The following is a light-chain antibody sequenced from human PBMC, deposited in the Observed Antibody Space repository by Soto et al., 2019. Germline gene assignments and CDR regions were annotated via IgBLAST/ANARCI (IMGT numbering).Light chain of an antibody. CDR3: CSYAGSSTWV. CDR1: SSDVGSYNL. V-gene: IGLV2-23*01. Sequence: QSALTQPASVSGSPGQSVSISCTGTSSDVGSYNLVSWYQQHPGKAPKVLIFEGSKGPSGVSNRFSASKSGNTASLTISGLQAEDEAYYYCCSYAGSSTWVFGGGTKLTVL. CDR2: EGS. J-gene: IGLJ2*01.